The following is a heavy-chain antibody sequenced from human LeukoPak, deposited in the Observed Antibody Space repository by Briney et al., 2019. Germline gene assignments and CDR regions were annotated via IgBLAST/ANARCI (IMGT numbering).Heavy chain of an antibody. V-gene: IGHV1-2*02. CDR3: ARDMGVAGPRNADAFDI. J-gene: IGHJ3*02. Sequence: ASVKVSCKASGYTFTGYYMHWVRQAPGQGLEWMGWINPNSGGTNYAQKFQGRVTMTRDTSTSTVYMELSSLRSEDTAVYYCARDMGVAGPRNADAFDIWGQGTMVTVSS. CDR2: INPNSGGT. D-gene: IGHD6-19*01. CDR1: GYTFTGYY.